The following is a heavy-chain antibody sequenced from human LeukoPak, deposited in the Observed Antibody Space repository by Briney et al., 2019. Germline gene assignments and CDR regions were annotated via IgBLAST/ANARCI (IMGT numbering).Heavy chain of an antibody. CDR1: GFTFSSYW. Sequence: GGSLRLSCAASGFTFSSYWMHWVRQAPGKGLGWVSHINSDGSSTTYADSVKGRFTISRDNAKNSLYLQMSNLRAEDTAVYFCARGGGLDVWGQGATVTVSS. D-gene: IGHD3-16*01. V-gene: IGHV3-74*01. J-gene: IGHJ6*02. CDR3: ARGGGLDV. CDR2: INSDGSST.